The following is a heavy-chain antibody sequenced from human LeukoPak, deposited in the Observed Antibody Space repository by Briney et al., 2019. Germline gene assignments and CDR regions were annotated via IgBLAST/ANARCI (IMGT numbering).Heavy chain of an antibody. CDR2: IIPIFGTA. CDR3: ARELRFLEAFDY. J-gene: IGHJ4*02. V-gene: IGHV1-69*05. Sequence: ASVKVSCKASGGTFSSYAISWVRQAPEQGLEWMGRIIPIFGTANYAQKFQGRVTITTDESTSTAYMELSSLRSEDTAVYYCARELRFLEAFDYWGQGTLVTVSS. D-gene: IGHD3-3*01. CDR1: GGTFSSYA.